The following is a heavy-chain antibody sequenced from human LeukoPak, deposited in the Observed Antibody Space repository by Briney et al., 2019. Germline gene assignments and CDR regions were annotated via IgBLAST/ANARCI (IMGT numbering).Heavy chain of an antibody. Sequence: ASVKVSCTVSAYTLTLNYTHWARQAPGKGLEWMGRVDPEDGEIIYAETFQGRVSMIADTSADIVYMELSSLQSEDTAMYYCATTFRGWYLDLWGRGITVIVSS. CDR3: ATTFRGWYLDL. V-gene: IGHV1-69-2*01. CDR1: AYTLTLNY. J-gene: IGHJ6*03. CDR2: VDPEDGEI. D-gene: IGHD6-19*01.